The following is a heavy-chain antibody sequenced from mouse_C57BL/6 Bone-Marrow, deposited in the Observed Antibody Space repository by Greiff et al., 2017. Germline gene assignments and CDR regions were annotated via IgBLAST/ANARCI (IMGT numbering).Heavy chain of an antibody. CDR1: GYTFTSYT. CDR2: IYPSSGYT. Sequence: QVQLQQSGAELARPGASVKMSCKASGYTFTSYTMHWVKQRPGQGLEWIGYIYPSSGYTKYNQKFKDKATLTADKSSSTAYMQLSSLTSEDSAVYYCARGQYSNYVFAYWGQGTLVTVSA. J-gene: IGHJ3*01. V-gene: IGHV1-4*01. D-gene: IGHD2-5*01. CDR3: ARGQYSNYVFAY.